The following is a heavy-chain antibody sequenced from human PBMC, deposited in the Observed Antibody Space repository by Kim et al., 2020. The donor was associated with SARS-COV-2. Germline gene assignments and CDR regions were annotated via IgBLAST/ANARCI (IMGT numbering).Heavy chain of an antibody. D-gene: IGHD3-10*01. Sequence: ADPVRGRFTISLDNSKNTLFLQMDSLRVDDTAVYYCAKDLLYVPGRGYFDSWGQGVVVTVSS. V-gene: IGHV3-23*01. J-gene: IGHJ4*02. CDR3: AKDLLYVPGRGYFDS.